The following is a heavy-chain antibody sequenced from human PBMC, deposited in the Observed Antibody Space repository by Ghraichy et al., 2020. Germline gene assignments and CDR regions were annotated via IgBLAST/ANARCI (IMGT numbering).Heavy chain of an antibody. J-gene: IGHJ3*02. Sequence: LSLTCAASGFTFDDYAMHWVRQAPGKGLGWVSGISWNSGSIGYADSVKGRFTISRDNAKNSLYLQMNSLRAEDTALYYCAKAYITGTNGADAFDIWGQGTMVTVSS. D-gene: IGHD1-20*01. CDR2: ISWNSGSI. CDR1: GFTFDDYA. CDR3: AKAYITGTNGADAFDI. V-gene: IGHV3-9*01.